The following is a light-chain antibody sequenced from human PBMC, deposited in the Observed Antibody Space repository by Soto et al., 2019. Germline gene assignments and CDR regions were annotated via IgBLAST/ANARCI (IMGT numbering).Light chain of an antibody. CDR2: SND. CDR3: AAWDDSLNGGV. CDR1: SPNIGSNT. V-gene: IGLV1-44*01. J-gene: IGLJ2*01. Sequence: QSVLTQPPSASGTPGQRVTISCSGSSPNIGSNTVIWYQQLPGTAPKLLIYSNDQRPSGIPDRFSGSKSGTSASLAISGLQSEDEADYYCAAWDDSLNGGVFGGGTKLTVL.